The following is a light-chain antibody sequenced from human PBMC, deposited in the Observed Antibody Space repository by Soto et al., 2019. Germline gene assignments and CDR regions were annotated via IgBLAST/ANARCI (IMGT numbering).Light chain of an antibody. CDR2: DAS. CDR3: QQYNNWPPYT. J-gene: IGKJ2*01. Sequence: EIVMTQSPATLSVSPGERATLSCRASQSVSSNLAWYQQKPGQAPRLLIYDASTRATGIPARFSGSGSGTEFTPNISSLQSEDFAVYYCQQYNNWPPYTFGQGTTLEI. CDR1: QSVSSN. V-gene: IGKV3-15*01.